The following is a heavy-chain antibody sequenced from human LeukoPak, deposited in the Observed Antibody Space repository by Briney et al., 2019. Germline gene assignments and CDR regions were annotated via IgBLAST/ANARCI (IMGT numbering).Heavy chain of an antibody. CDR1: GFTFSSYG. D-gene: IGHD3-22*01. V-gene: IGHV3-33*01. Sequence: GGSLRLSCAASGFTFSSYGMHWVRQAPGKGLEWVAVIWHDGSNKYYADSVKGRFTISRDNSKNTLYLQMNSLRAEDTAVYYCARASARLYYYDSSGYWGYFDYWGQGTLVTVSS. CDR3: ARASARLYYYDSSGYWGYFDY. CDR2: IWHDGSNK. J-gene: IGHJ4*02.